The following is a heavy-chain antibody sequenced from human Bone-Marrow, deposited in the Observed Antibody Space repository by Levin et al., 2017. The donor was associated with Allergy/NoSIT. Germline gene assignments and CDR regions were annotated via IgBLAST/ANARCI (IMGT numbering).Heavy chain of an antibody. CDR2: ISYDGSNK. CDR1: GFTFSSYG. V-gene: IGHV3-30*18. J-gene: IGHJ4*02. Sequence: GGSLRLSCAASGFTFSSYGMHWVRQAPGKGLEWVAVISYDGSNKYYADSVKGRFTISRDNSKNTLYLQMNSLRAEDTAVYYCAKDRPYCSGGSCYGRFFAYWGQGTLVTVSS. D-gene: IGHD2-15*01. CDR3: AKDRPYCSGGSCYGRFFAY.